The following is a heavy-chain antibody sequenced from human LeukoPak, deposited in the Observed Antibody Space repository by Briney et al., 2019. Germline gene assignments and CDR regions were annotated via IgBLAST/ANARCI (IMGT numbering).Heavy chain of an antibody. CDR1: GGVVNRYY. Sequence: SETLSLTCSFSGGVVNRYYWSWIRQTPGKGLEWIGYIPHRGNTDYAPSLKSRVTMPLDTSKNQFALKLSSVTAADTALYYCARGLCSDEVCQVFTHWGQGTLVTVSS. D-gene: IGHD2-21*01. V-gene: IGHV4-59*02. CDR2: IPHRGNT. J-gene: IGHJ4*02. CDR3: ARGLCSDEVCQVFTH.